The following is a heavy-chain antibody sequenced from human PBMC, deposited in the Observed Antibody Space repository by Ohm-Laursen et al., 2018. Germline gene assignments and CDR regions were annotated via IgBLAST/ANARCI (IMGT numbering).Heavy chain of an antibody. CDR1: GFTFSNYW. D-gene: IGHD6-13*01. CDR2: IKQDGSQK. Sequence: SLRLSCAASGFTFSNYWMSWVRQTPGKGLEWVANIKQDGSQKYYLDSVKGRFTISRDNAKNSLYLQMNSLRAEDTAVYYCAGDRNSNTWSYYWGQGTLVTVS. J-gene: IGHJ4*02. CDR3: AGDRNSNTWSYY. V-gene: IGHV3-7*01.